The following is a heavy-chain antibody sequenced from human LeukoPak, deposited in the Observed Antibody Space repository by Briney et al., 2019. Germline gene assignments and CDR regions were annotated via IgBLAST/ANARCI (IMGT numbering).Heavy chain of an antibody. Sequence: GGSLRLSCAASGFTFSSYAMSWVRQAPGKGLEWVSAISGSGGSTYYADSVKGRFTISRDNSKNTLYLQMNSLRAEDTAVYYCAKTPSNYYGSGSYYGVWFDPWGQGTLVTVSS. CDR1: GFTFSSYA. D-gene: IGHD3-10*01. CDR3: AKTPSNYYGSGSYYGVWFDP. CDR2: ISGSGGST. V-gene: IGHV3-23*01. J-gene: IGHJ5*02.